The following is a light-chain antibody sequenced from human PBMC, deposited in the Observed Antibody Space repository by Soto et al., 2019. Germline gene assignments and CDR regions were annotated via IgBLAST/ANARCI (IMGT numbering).Light chain of an antibody. J-gene: IGKJ1*01. CDR1: QSVSSNY. V-gene: IGKV3-20*01. CDR2: IAS. CDR3: QQYGTSPWT. Sequence: EIVLTQSPGTLSLFPGERATLSCRATQSVSSNYLAWCQQKPGQAPRLLIYIASSRATGIPDRFSGSGSGTDFTLTISRLEPEDFAVYYCQQYGTSPWTFGQGTKVEIK.